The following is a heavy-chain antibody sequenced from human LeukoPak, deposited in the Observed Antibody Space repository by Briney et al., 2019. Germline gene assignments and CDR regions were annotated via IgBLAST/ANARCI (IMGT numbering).Heavy chain of an antibody. CDR1: GFTFSDYT. J-gene: IGHJ5*02. CDR2: ISGSGGST. V-gene: IGHV3-23*01. D-gene: IGHD5-18*01. CDR3: ANSRGYSYGTPGT. Sequence: GGSLRLSCAASGFTFSDYTMNWVRQAPGKGLEWVSAISGSGGSTYYADSVKGRFTISRDNSKNTLYLQMNSLRAEDTAVYYCANSRGYSYGTPGTWGQGTLVTVSS.